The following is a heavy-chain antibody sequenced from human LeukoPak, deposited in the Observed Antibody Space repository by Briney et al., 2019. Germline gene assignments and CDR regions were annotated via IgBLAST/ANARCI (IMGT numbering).Heavy chain of an antibody. V-gene: IGHV3-7*01. Sequence: GGSLRLSCAASGLTFSSYWMSWVRQAPGKGLEWVANIKQDGSEKYYVDSVKGRFTISRDNAKNSLYLQMNSLRAEDTAVYYCASTVTHQYYYYYYMDVWGKGTTVTVSS. D-gene: IGHD4-11*01. CDR3: ASTVTHQYYYYYYMDV. J-gene: IGHJ6*03. CDR1: GLTFSSYW. CDR2: IKQDGSEK.